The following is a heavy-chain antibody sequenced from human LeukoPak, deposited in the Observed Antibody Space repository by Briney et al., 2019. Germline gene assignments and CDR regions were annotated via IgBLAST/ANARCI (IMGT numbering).Heavy chain of an antibody. D-gene: IGHD6-13*01. V-gene: IGHV3-30-3*01. CDR3: ARDGGIAGAGTLDHFDY. CDR1: VFTFSSYS. Sequence: RRSLRLSCAASVFTFSSYSMHGVREAPGKGLEGGADISYEGYNKYYADSVKGRFTISRDNPKNTLHLQMNSLRAEDTAVYDCARDGGIAGAGTLDHFDYWGQGTLVTVSS. J-gene: IGHJ4*02. CDR2: ISYEGYNK.